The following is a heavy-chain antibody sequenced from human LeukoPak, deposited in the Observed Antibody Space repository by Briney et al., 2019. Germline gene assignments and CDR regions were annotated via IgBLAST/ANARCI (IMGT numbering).Heavy chain of an antibody. J-gene: IGHJ4*02. CDR2: IWYDGSNK. Sequence: QPGRSLRLSCAASGFTFSSYGMRWVRQAPGKGLEWVAVIWYDGSNKYYADSVKGRFTISRGNSKNTLYLQMNSLRAEDTAVYYCARGKYCSGGSCQRNHDYWGQGTLVTVSS. CDR3: ARGKYCSGGSCQRNHDY. V-gene: IGHV3-33*08. CDR1: GFTFSSYG. D-gene: IGHD2-15*01.